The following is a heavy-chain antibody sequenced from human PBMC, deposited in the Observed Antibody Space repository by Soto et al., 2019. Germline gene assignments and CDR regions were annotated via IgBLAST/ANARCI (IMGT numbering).Heavy chain of an antibody. V-gene: IGHV1-69*02. CDR2: IIPILVIA. CDR1: GGTFSSYT. J-gene: IGHJ4*02. Sequence: QVQLVQSGAEVKKPGSSVKVSCKASGGTFSSYTISWVRQAPGQGLEWMGRIIPILVIANYAQKFQGRVTITADKSTSTAYMGLSSLRSEDPAVYYCARVPGSGSSTYWGQGTLVTVSS. D-gene: IGHD3-10*01. CDR3: ARVPGSGSSTY.